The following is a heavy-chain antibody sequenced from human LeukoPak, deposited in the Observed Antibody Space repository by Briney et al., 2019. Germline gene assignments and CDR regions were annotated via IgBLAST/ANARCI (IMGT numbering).Heavy chain of an antibody. J-gene: IGHJ3*02. CDR3: ARSSGWDDAFDI. V-gene: IGHV3-11*01. Sequence: GGSLRLSCAASGFTFSDYYMSWIRQAPGKGLEWVSYISSSGSTIYYADSVKGRFTISRENAKNSLYLQMNSLRAGDTAVYYCARSSGWDDAFDIWGQGTRVTVSS. CDR2: ISSSGSTI. CDR1: GFTFSDYY. D-gene: IGHD6-19*01.